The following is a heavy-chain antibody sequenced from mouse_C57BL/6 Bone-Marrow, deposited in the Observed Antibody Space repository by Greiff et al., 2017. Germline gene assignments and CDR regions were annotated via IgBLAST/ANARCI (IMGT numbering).Heavy chain of an antibody. J-gene: IGHJ2*01. D-gene: IGHD3-2*02. CDR1: GYTFTSYW. CDR2: INPSNGCT. V-gene: IGHV1-53*01. Sequence: QVQLQQPGTELVKPGASVKLSCKASGYTFTSYWMHWVKQRPGQGLEWIGNINPSNGCTNYNEKFKSKATLTVDKSSSTAYMQLSSLTSEDSAVYYCARGAAQATYYLDYWGQGTTLTVSS. CDR3: ARGAAQATYYLDY.